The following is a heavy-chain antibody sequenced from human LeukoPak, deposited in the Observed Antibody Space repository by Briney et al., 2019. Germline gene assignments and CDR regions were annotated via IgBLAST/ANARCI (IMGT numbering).Heavy chain of an antibody. V-gene: IGHV3-33*01. CDR1: GFTFSSYG. CDR3: ARDGKRYFDWFDY. D-gene: IGHD3-9*01. CDR2: IWYDGSNK. Sequence: GGSLRLSCAASGFTFSSYGMHWVRQAPGKGLEWVAVIWYDGSNKHYADSVKGRFTISRDNSKNTLYLQMNSLRAEDTAVYYCARDGKRYFDWFDYWGQGTLVTVSS. J-gene: IGHJ4*02.